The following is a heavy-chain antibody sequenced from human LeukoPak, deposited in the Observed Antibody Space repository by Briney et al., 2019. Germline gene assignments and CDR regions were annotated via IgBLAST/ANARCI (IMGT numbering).Heavy chain of an antibody. CDR1: GDSMSSSTYC. J-gene: IGHJ4*02. V-gene: IGHV4-39*01. Sequence: SETLSLTCTVSGDSMSSSTYCWAWIRQPPGKGLEWIGSIYHTGSTYYKSSLKSRVTMSVDTSKNHLSLKMSSVTAADTAVYYCARQQWMTSTVDYWGQGTLVTVSS. CDR2: IYHTGST. CDR3: ARQQWMTSTVDY. D-gene: IGHD6-19*01.